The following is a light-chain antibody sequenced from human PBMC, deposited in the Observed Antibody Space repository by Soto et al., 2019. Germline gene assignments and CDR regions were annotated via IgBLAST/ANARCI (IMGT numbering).Light chain of an antibody. CDR2: DVS. J-gene: IGLJ2*01. CDR3: SSYTSSRTYVV. Sequence: QSVLTQPASVSGSPGQSITISCSGTSNDIGGSNYVSWYQQYPGKAPKLMIYDVSYRPSGVSNRFSGSKSGNTASLTISGLRAEDEADYYCSSYTSSRTYVVFGGGTKLTGL. V-gene: IGLV2-14*01. CDR1: SNDIGGSNY.